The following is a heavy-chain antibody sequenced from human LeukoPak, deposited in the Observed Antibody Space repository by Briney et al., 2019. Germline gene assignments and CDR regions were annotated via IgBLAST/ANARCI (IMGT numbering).Heavy chain of an antibody. V-gene: IGHV1-69*04. CDR2: IIPILGIA. Sequence: SVKVSCKASGGTFSSYAISWVRQAPGQGLEWMGRIIPILGIANYAQKFQGRVTITADKSTSTAYMELSSLKSEDTAVYYCARDRVGATPFDYWGQGTLVTVSS. CDR1: GGTFSSYA. D-gene: IGHD1-26*01. CDR3: ARDRVGATPFDY. J-gene: IGHJ4*02.